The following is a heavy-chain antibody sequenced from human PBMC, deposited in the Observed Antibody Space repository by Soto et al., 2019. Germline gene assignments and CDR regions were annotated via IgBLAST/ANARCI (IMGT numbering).Heavy chain of an antibody. D-gene: IGHD3-10*01. V-gene: IGHV1-69*06. CDR1: GDTFSNYP. J-gene: IGHJ6*02. Sequence: QVELVQSGIEVKNPGSSVKVSCKASGDTFSNYPINWVRQAPGQGLEWMGGIIPFYDKPNYAENFLGRVKISADKFTATAYLEVSSLRSEDTAVYFCARGYRELFFYAMDVWGRGTPVIVSS. CDR2: IIPFYDKP. CDR3: ARGYRELFFYAMDV.